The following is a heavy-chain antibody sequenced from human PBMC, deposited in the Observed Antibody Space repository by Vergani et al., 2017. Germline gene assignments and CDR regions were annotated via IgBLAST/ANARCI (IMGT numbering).Heavy chain of an antibody. CDR1: GFTFSSYS. J-gene: IGHJ6*02. Sequence: EVQLVESGGGLVQPGGSLRLSCAASGFTFSSYSMNWVRQAPGKGLEWVSYISSSSSTIYYADSVKGRFTISRDNAKNSLYLQMNSLRAEDTAVYYCAGEGPDCSGGNCCDGMDVWGQGTTVTVSS. D-gene: IGHD2-15*01. V-gene: IGHV3-48*01. CDR2: ISSSSSTI. CDR3: AGEGPDCSGGNCCDGMDV.